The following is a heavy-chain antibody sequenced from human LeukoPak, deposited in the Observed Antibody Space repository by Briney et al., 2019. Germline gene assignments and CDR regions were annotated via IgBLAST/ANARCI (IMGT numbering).Heavy chain of an antibody. V-gene: IGHV4-39*01. CDR1: VGSISSSSYY. D-gene: IGHD6-19*01. Sequence: PSETLSLTCTVSVGSISSSSYYWGWIRQPPGKGLEWIGSIYYSGSTYYNPSLKSRVTISVDTSKNQFSMKLSSVTAADTAVYYCGRQGSGWYHFAYWGQGTLVTVSS. J-gene: IGHJ4*02. CDR3: GRQGSGWYHFAY. CDR2: IYYSGST.